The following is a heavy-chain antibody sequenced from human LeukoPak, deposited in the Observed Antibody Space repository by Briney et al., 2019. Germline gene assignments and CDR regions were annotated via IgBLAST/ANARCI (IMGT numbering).Heavy chain of an antibody. CDR1: GFTFSSYA. CDR2: ISYDGSNK. D-gene: IGHD4-17*01. J-gene: IGHJ4*02. CDR3: ARPNRGTVTTYGWYLDY. V-gene: IGHV3-30-3*01. Sequence: GGSLRLSCAASGFTFSSYAMHWVRQAPGKGLEWVAVISYDGSNKYYADSVKGRFTISRDNSKNTLYLQMNSLRAEDTAVYYCARPNRGTVTTYGWYLDYWGQGTLVTVSS.